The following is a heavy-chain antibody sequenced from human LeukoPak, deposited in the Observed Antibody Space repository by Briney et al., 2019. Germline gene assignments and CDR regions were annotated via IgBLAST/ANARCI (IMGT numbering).Heavy chain of an antibody. J-gene: IGHJ3*02. D-gene: IGHD5-12*01. CDR1: GYSFTSYW. V-gene: IGHV5-51*01. CDR3: ARGGYSGYDFDAFDI. CDR2: IYPGDSDT. Sequence: GESLKISCKGSGYSFTSYWIGWVRQMPGKGLEWMGIIYPGDSDTRYSPSFQGQVTISADKSISIAYLQWSSLKASDTAMYYCARGGYSGYDFDAFDIWGQGTMVTVSS.